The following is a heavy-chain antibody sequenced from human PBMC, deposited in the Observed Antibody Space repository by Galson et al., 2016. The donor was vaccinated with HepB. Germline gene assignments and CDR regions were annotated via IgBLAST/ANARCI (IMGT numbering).Heavy chain of an antibody. D-gene: IGHD3-9*01. V-gene: IGHV3-21*01. CDR3: ARSGSTGYFDY. Sequence: SLRLSCAASRFTFRSFGMNWVRQAPGKGLEWVSSISGDSRYKFYGDSVKGRFTIPRDNAKNSLYLLLSSLRAEDTAIYYCARSGSTGYFDYWGQGTLVTVSS. J-gene: IGHJ4*02. CDR2: ISGDSRYK. CDR1: RFTFRSFG.